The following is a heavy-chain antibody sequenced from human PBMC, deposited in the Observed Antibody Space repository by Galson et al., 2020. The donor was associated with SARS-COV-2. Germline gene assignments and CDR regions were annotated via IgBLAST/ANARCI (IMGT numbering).Heavy chain of an antibody. CDR3: ARVGWQDSSDY. CDR1: GFIFSYYE. J-gene: IGHJ4*02. V-gene: IGHV3-48*03. CDR2: ISSSGNNI. D-gene: IGHD3-22*01. Sequence: GGSLRLSCAASGFIFSYYEMNWVRQAPGKGLEWVSYISSSGNNIYYVDSVKDRFTISRDNAKNSLYLQMNSLRAEDTAIYYCARVGWQDSSDYWGQGTLVTVSS.